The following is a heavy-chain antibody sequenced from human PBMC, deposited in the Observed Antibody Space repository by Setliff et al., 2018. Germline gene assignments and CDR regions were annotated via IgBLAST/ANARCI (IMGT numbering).Heavy chain of an antibody. V-gene: IGHV3-23*01. J-gene: IGHJ4*02. Sequence: PGGSLRLSCVAPGFTFSNYAMSWVRQAPGKGPEWVSTISGSGDSTYYADAMRGRFTISRDNSKNSLYLQAKGLRAEDTAVYYCVKDGVGPTYTYFFDYWGQGSQVTVSS. CDR1: GFTFSNYA. CDR2: ISGSGDST. D-gene: IGHD1-26*01. CDR3: VKDGVGPTYTYFFDY.